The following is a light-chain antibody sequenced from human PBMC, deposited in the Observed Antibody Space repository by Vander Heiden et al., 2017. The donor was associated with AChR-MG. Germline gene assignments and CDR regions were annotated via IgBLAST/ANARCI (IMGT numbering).Light chain of an antibody. Sequence: QPVLTQPPSASASLGASVTPTCTLGSCYSKYKVDWYHESPGKGPRFVMRVGTGGIVGSKGDGIPDRFSVLGSGLNRYLTIKNIQEEDESDYHCGADHGSGSNFVVFGGGTKLTVL. CDR2: VGTGGIVG. J-gene: IGLJ2*01. CDR1: SCYSKYK. V-gene: IGLV9-49*01. CDR3: GADHGSGSNFVV.